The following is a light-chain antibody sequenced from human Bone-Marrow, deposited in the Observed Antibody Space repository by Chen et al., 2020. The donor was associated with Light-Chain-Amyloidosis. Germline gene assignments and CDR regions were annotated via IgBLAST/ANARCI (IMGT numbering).Light chain of an antibody. V-gene: IGKV2-28*01. CDR1: QSLLHSNGYNY. Sequence: DIVMTQSPLSLPVTPGEPASISCRSSQSLLHSNGYNYLDWYLQKPGQSPQLLIYLGSNRASGVPDRFSGSGSGTDFTLKISRVEAEDVGVYYCMQALQTPCAFGQGTKVELK. CDR3: MQALQTPCA. J-gene: IGKJ1*01. CDR2: LGS.